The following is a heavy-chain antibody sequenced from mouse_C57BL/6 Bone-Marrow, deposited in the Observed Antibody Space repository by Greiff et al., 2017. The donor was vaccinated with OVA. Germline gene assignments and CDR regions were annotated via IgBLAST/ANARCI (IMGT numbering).Heavy chain of an antibody. CDR2: ILPGSGST. V-gene: IGHV1-9*01. CDR1: GYTFTGYW. Sequence: QVQLQQSGAELMKPGASVKLSCKATGYTFTGYWIEWVKQRPGHGLEWIGEILPGSGSTNYNEKFKGKATFTADTSSNTAYMQLSSLTTEDSAIYYCARYSPYYYGSSYFYWYFDVGGTGTTVTVSS. CDR3: ARYSPYYYGSSYFYWYFDV. D-gene: IGHD1-1*01. J-gene: IGHJ1*03.